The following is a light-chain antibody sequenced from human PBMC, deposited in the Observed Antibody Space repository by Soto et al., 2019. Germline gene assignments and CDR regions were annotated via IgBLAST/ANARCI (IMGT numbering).Light chain of an antibody. Sequence: QSALTQPASVSGSPGQSITISCTGTSSDVGSYNLVSWYQQHPGTAPKLMIYEGSKRPSGVSNRFSGSKSGDTASLTISGLQAEDEADYYCCSYAGSRTFVVFGGGTQLTVL. CDR2: EGS. J-gene: IGLJ2*01. CDR3: CSYAGSRTFVV. V-gene: IGLV2-23*03. CDR1: SSDVGSYNL.